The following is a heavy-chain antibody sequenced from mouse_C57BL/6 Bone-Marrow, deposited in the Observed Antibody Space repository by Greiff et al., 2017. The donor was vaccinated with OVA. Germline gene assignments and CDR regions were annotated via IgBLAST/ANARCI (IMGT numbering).Heavy chain of an antibody. J-gene: IGHJ1*03. CDR3: ARDNWDWYFDV. D-gene: IGHD4-1*01. CDR1: GFTFSDFY. Sequence: EVKLVESGGGLVQSGRSLRLSCATSGFTFSDFYMEWVRQAPGKGLEWIAASRNKANGYTTEYSSSVKGRFIVSRYTSQTILNLQMNALRAEYTAIYYFARDNWDWYFDVWGTGTTVTVTA. V-gene: IGHV7-1*01. CDR2: SRNKANGYTT.